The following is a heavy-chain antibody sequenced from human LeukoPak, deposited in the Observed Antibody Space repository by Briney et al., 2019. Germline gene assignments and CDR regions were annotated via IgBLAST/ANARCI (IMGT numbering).Heavy chain of an antibody. J-gene: IGHJ4*02. Sequence: GESLKISCKGSGYSFTSYWIGRVRQMPGKGLEWMGIIYPGDSDTRYSPSFQGQVTISADKSISTAYLQWSSLKASDTAMYYCARTVLRYFDWSPARGFDYWGQGTLVTVSS. CDR1: GYSFTSYW. V-gene: IGHV5-51*01. CDR2: IYPGDSDT. D-gene: IGHD3-9*01. CDR3: ARTVLRYFDWSPARGFDY.